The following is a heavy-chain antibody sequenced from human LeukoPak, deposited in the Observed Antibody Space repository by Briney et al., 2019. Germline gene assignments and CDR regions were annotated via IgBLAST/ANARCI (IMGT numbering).Heavy chain of an antibody. J-gene: IGHJ5*02. CDR2: IYDSGST. CDR1: GCSISSSSYY. CDR3: ARRPALRYFDWLPFDP. V-gene: IGHV4-39*01. Sequence: SETLSLTCTVSGCSISSSSYYWVWIRQPTGKGLEWFGSIYDSGSTYANPFLKRRVTISADTSKNQFSLKLSSVTAEDTAVYYCARRPALRYFDWLPFDPWGQGTLVTVSS. D-gene: IGHD3-9*01.